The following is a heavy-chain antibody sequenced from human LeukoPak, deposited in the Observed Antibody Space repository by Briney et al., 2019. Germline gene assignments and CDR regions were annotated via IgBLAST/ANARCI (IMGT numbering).Heavy chain of an antibody. V-gene: IGHV4-34*01. J-gene: IGHJ5*02. CDR2: INHSGST. CDR1: GGSFSGYY. CDR3: ASSGSIAAPMDWFDP. D-gene: IGHD6-13*01. Sequence: SETLSLTCAVYGGSFSGYYWSWIRQPPGKGLEWIGEINHSGSTNYNPSLKSRVTISVDTSKNQFSLKLSSVTAADKAVYYCASSGSIAAPMDWFDPWGQGTLVTVSS.